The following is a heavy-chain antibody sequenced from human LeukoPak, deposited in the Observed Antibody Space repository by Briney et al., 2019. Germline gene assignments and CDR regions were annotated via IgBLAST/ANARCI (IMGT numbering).Heavy chain of an antibody. CDR3: ARAIGFDNNGSRGDF. CDR1: GYTFSNYG. J-gene: IGHJ4*02. V-gene: IGHV1-18*01. Sequence: GSVKVSCKTSGYTFSNYGVSWVRQAPGQGLEWVGWISAYNGKADYAQKAQNRVTMTTDTSTSTVFMELKNLTTGVTAVYYCARAIGFDNNGSRGDFWGQGTLVTVSS. D-gene: IGHD3-10*01. CDR2: ISAYNGKA.